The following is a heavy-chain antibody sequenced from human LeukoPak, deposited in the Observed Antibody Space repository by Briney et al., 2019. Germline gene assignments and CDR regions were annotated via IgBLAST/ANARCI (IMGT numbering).Heavy chain of an antibody. Sequence: GGSLRLSCAASGFTFSSYAMSWVRQAPGKGLEWVSAISGSGGSTYYADSVKGRFTISRDNSKNTLYLQMNSLRAEDTAVYYCAKEEYRGGDCYAHLLYYYYYYGMDVWGQGTTVTVSS. CDR3: AKEEYRGGDCYAHLLYYYYYYGMDV. CDR1: GFTFSSYA. CDR2: ISGSGGST. D-gene: IGHD2-21*02. V-gene: IGHV3-23*01. J-gene: IGHJ6*02.